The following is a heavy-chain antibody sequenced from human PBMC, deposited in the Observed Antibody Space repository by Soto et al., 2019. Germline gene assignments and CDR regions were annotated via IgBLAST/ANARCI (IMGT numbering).Heavy chain of an antibody. Sequence: GGSLRLSCSASGFTFSSYDMHWVRQGTGKGLEWVSAIGTTGDTYYAGSVKGRFTISRENAKNSLYLQMNSLRAGDTAIYFCTRAIGPTLFDYWGQGTLVTVSS. CDR1: GFTFSSYD. CDR3: TRAIGPTLFDY. CDR2: IGTTGDT. J-gene: IGHJ4*02. D-gene: IGHD3-22*01. V-gene: IGHV3-13*04.